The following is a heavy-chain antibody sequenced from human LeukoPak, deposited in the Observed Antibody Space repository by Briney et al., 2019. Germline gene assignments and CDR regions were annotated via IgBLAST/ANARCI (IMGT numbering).Heavy chain of an antibody. CDR2: ISSSGSTI. CDR1: GFTFTSYE. CDR3: ARVSYSGYFIDS. J-gene: IGHJ4*02. D-gene: IGHD5-12*01. V-gene: IGHV3-48*03. Sequence: GGSLRLSCAASGFTFTSYEMNWVRQAPGKGLEWVSYISSSGSTIYYADSVKGRFTISRDNAKNSLYLQMNSLRAKDTAVYYCARVSYSGYFIDSWGQGTLVTVSS.